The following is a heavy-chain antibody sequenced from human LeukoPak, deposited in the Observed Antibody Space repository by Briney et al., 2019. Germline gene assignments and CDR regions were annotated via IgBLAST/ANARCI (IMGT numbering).Heavy chain of an antibody. CDR2: INHSGST. D-gene: IGHD4-11*01. J-gene: IGHJ4*02. V-gene: IGHV4-34*01. CDR1: GGSFSGYY. Sequence: PSETLSLTCAVYGGSFSGYYWSWIRQPPGKGLEWIGEINHSGSTNYNPSLKSRVTISVDTSKNQLSLKLSSVTAADTAVYYCARLYDYSNSLDYWGQGTLVTVSS. CDR3: ARLYDYSNSLDY.